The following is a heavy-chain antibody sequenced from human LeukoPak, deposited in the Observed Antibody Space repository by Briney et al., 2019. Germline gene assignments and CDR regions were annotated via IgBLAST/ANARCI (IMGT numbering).Heavy chain of an antibody. CDR1: GGSISSSSYY. Sequence: SETLSLTCTVSGGSISSSSYYWGWIRQPPGKGLEWIGSIYYSGSTYYNPSLKSRVTISVDTSKNQFSLKLSSVTAADTAVYYCARDGYTQWFFDYWGQGTLVTVSS. D-gene: IGHD5-24*01. CDR3: ARDGYTQWFFDY. CDR2: IYYSGST. V-gene: IGHV4-39*07. J-gene: IGHJ4*02.